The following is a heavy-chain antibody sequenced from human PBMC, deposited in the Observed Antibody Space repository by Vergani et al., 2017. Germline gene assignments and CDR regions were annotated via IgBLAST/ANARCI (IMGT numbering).Heavy chain of an antibody. CDR1: GFTFSSYS. CDR3: ARVGDYDVRDFAFDI. CDR2: ISSSSSTI. Sequence: EVQLVESGGGLVQPGGSLRLSCAASGFTFSSYSMNWVRQAPGKGLEWVSYISSSSSTIYYADSVKGRFTISRDNAKNSLYLQMNSLRDEDTAVYYCARVGDYDVRDFAFDIWGQGTMVTVSS. J-gene: IGHJ3*02. V-gene: IGHV3-48*02. D-gene: IGHD3-22*01.